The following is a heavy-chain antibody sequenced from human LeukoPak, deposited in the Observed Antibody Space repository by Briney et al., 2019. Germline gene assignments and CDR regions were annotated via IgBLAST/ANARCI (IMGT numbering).Heavy chain of an antibody. J-gene: IGHJ6*02. Sequence: SETLSLTCTVSGGSISSYYWSWIRQPAGKGLEWIGRIYGSGNTNYNPSLKSRVTMSVDMSKNQFSLKLSSVTAADTAVYYCARASITMVRGFINDKYGMDVWGQGTTVIVSS. D-gene: IGHD3-10*01. CDR2: IYGSGNT. V-gene: IGHV4-4*07. CDR1: GGSISSYY. CDR3: ARASITMVRGFINDKYGMDV.